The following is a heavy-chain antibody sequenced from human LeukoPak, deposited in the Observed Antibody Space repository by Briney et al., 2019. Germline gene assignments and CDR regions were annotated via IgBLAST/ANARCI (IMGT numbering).Heavy chain of an antibody. Sequence: PGGSLRLSCAASGFTFGSYGMHWVRQAPGKGLEWVAFIRYDGSNKYYADSVKGRFTISRDNSKNTLYLQMNSLRAEDTAVYYCAKGGWGVAAAGTFDYWGQGTLVTVSS. CDR1: GFTFGSYG. V-gene: IGHV3-30*02. CDR3: AKGGWGVAAAGTFDY. CDR2: IRYDGSNK. J-gene: IGHJ4*02. D-gene: IGHD6-13*01.